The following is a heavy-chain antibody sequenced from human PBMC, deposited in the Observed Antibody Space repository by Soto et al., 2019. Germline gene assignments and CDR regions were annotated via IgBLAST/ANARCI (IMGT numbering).Heavy chain of an antibody. CDR1: GFTFSSYA. Sequence: GGSLRLSCAASGFTFSSYAMSWVRQAPGKGLEWVSAISGSGGSTYYADSVKGRFTISRDNSKNTLYLQMNSLRAEDTAVYYCARRYSSSWYHLGYYYGMDVCGQGTKVTVS. V-gene: IGHV3-23*01. J-gene: IGHJ6*02. D-gene: IGHD6-13*01. CDR2: ISGSGGST. CDR3: ARRYSSSWYHLGYYYGMDV.